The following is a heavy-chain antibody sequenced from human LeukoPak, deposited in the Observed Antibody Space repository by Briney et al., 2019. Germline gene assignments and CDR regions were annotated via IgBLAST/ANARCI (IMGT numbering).Heavy chain of an antibody. CDR1: GGSFSGYY. CDR3: ARGGVELFDY. Sequence: PSETLSLTCAVYGGSFSGYYWSWIRQPPGKGLEWIGEINHSGSTNYNPSLKSRVTISADTSENQFSLKLNSVTAADTAVYYCARGGVELFDYWGQGTLVTVSS. CDR2: INHSGST. D-gene: IGHD1-7*01. J-gene: IGHJ4*02. V-gene: IGHV4-34*01.